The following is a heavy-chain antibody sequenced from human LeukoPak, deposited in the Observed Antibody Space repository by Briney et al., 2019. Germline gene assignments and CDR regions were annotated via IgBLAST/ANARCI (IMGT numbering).Heavy chain of an antibody. CDR3: AGNSMVRGVPNWFDP. J-gene: IGHJ5*02. CDR1: GFTVSSNY. V-gene: IGHV3-53*01. D-gene: IGHD3-10*01. CDR2: IYSGGST. Sequence: QTGGPLRLSCAASGFTVSSNYMSWVRQAPGKGLEWVSVIYSGGSTYYADSVKGRFTISRDNSKNTLYLQMNSLRAEDTAVYYCAGNSMVRGVPNWFDPWGQGTLVTVSS.